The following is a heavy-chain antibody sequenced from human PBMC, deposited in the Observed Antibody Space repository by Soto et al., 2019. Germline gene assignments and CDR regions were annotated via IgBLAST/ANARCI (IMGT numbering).Heavy chain of an antibody. V-gene: IGHV4-59*01. CDR3: ARRSGYCSGGSCQNWFDP. Sequence: SETLSLTCTVSGGSISSYYWSWIRQPPGKGLEWIGYIYYSGSTNYNPSLKSRVTISVDTSKNQLSLKLSSVTAADTAVYYCARRSGYCSGGSCQNWFDPWGQGTLVTVSS. CDR1: GGSISSYY. CDR2: IYYSGST. D-gene: IGHD2-15*01. J-gene: IGHJ5*02.